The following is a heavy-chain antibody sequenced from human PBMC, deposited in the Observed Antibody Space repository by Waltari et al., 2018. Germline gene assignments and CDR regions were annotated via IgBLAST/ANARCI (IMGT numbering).Heavy chain of an antibody. D-gene: IGHD3-22*01. CDR2: IYTSGST. J-gene: IGHJ4*02. V-gene: IGHV4-4*07. CDR1: GGSISSYY. Sequence: QVQLQESGPGLVKPSETLSLTCTVSGGSISSYYWSWIRQPAGKGLEWIGRIYTSGSTNYTPARKMRVTMSVDTSKTQFSLKLRSVSAADTAVYYCASGLDYYDSSGPGDYWGQGTLVTVSS. CDR3: ASGLDYYDSSGPGDY.